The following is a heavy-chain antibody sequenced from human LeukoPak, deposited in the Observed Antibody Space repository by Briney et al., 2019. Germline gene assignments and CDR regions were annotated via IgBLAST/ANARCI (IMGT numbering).Heavy chain of an antibody. CDR3: PRGSEWDLLGSCDY. J-gene: IGHJ4*02. CDR1: GFTFSSYT. D-gene: IGHD1-26*01. V-gene: IGHV3-48*04. CDR2: ISSSGSTI. Sequence: GGSLRLSCAASGFTFSSYTMNWVRQAPGKGLEWVSYISSSGSTIYYADSVKGRFTISIDNAKNSLYLQMNSLRAEDTAVYYCPRGSEWDLLGSCDYWGQGTLVTVSS.